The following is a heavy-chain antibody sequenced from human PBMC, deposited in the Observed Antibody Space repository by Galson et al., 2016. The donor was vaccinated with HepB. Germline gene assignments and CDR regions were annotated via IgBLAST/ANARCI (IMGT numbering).Heavy chain of an antibody. J-gene: IGHJ6*02. D-gene: IGHD5-12*01. V-gene: IGHV4-39*07. CDR1: GGSIIGNSYY. Sequence: ETLSLTCTVSGGSIIGNSYYWGWIRQPPGKGLEWIGNIYYTGSTFYNPSLKRRVTISVDTSKNQFSLRLSSVTAADTAVYYCARNSGFGYYYYGMDVWGQGTTVTVSS. CDR2: IYYTGST. CDR3: ARNSGFGYYYYGMDV.